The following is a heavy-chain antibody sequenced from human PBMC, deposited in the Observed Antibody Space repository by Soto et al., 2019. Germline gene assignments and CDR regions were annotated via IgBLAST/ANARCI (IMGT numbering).Heavy chain of an antibody. Sequence: ASVKVSCKAFGYTFTSYGISWVRQAPGQGLEWMGWISAYNGNTNYAQKLQGRVTMTTDTSTSTAYMELRSLRSDDTAVYYCASAVAGTHDAFDIWGQGTMVTVSS. V-gene: IGHV1-18*01. D-gene: IGHD6-19*01. CDR3: ASAVAGTHDAFDI. J-gene: IGHJ3*02. CDR1: GYTFTSYG. CDR2: ISAYNGNT.